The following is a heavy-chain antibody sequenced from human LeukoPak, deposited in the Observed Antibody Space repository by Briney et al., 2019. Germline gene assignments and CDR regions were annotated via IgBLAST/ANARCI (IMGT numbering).Heavy chain of an antibody. V-gene: IGHV4-4*02. J-gene: IGHJ4*02. Sequence: SETLSLTCAVSGGSISSSNWWSWVRPPPGKGLEWIGEINHSGSTNYNPSLKSRVTISVDTSKNQFSLKLSSVTAADTAVYYCARALGGDSDYWGQGTLVTVSS. D-gene: IGHD2-21*02. CDR3: ARALGGDSDY. CDR1: GGSISSSNW. CDR2: INHSGST.